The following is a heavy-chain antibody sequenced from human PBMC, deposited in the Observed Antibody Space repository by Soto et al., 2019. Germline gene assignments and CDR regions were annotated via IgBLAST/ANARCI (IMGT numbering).Heavy chain of an antibody. CDR2: IIPIFGTA. Sequence: SVKVSCKASGGTFSSYAISWVRPAPGQGLEWMGGIIPIFGTANYAQKFQGRATITADESRSTAYMELSSLRSEDTAVYYCARFGGIFGVVIAYYYYGMDVWGQ. CDR3: ARFGGIFGVVIAYYYYGMDV. D-gene: IGHD3-3*01. J-gene: IGHJ6*01. V-gene: IGHV1-69*13. CDR1: GGTFSSYA.